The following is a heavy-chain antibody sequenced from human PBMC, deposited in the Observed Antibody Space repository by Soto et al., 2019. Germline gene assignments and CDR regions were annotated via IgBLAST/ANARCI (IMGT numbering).Heavy chain of an antibody. D-gene: IGHD3-16*01. V-gene: IGHV4-31*03. CDR1: GGSISSGGYY. CDR3: ACVGGINCFDP. CDR2: IYYSGST. J-gene: IGHJ5*02. Sequence: QVQLQESGPGLVKPSQTLSLTCTVSGGSISSGGYYWSCSRQPPRKGLQWSGDIYYSGSTYYNPSLQSRVTRSVDTCKKPLSRKRSPGAGADAAVYYCACVGGINCFDPWGKGTLGSVSS.